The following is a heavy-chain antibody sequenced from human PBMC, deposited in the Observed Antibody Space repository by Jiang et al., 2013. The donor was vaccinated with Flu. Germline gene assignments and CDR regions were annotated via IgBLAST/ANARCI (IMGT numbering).Heavy chain of an antibody. CDR2: IYWDDDK. CDR1: GFSLSTSGVG. D-gene: IGHD3-22*01. V-gene: IGHV2-5*02. J-gene: IGHJ4*02. CDR3: AHIRTYDSRWGVRDYFDY. Sequence: KPTQTLTLTCTFSGFSLSTSGVGVGWIRQPPGKALEWLALIYWDDDKRYSPSLKSRLTITKDTSKNQAVLTMTNMDPVDTATYYCAHIRTYDSRWGVRDYFDYWGQGTLVTVSS.